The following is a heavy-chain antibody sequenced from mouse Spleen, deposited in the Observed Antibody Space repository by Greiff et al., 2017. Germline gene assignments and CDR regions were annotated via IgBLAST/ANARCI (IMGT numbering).Heavy chain of an antibody. D-gene: IGHD1-1*01. J-gene: IGHJ4*01. Sequence: VQLQQPGAELVKPGASVKLSCKASGYTFTSYWMHWVKQRPGQGLEWIGEINPSNGRTNYNEKFKSKATLTVDKSSSTAYMQLSSLTSEDSAVYYCARGLYYYGSSYAMDYWGQGTSVTVSS. V-gene: IGHV1S81*02. CDR1: GYTFTSYW. CDR3: ARGLYYYGSSYAMDY. CDR2: INPSNGRT.